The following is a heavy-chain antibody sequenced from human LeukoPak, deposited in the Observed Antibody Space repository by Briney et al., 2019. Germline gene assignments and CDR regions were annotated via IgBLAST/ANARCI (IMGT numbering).Heavy chain of an antibody. V-gene: IGHV3-66*01. D-gene: IGHD4-23*01. J-gene: IGHJ4*02. Sequence: GGSLRLSCAGSGFTFSRYTFNWVRQAPGKGLEWVSVISNSGTTYYPDSVKGRLTISRDNSKNTVYLQMNSLRAEDTAVYYCAGYGGNSFWGQGTLVTVSS. CDR3: AGYGGNSF. CDR2: ISNSGTT. CDR1: GFTFSRYT.